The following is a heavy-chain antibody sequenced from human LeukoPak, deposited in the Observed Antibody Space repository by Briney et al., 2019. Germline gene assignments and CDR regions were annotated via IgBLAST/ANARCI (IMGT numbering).Heavy chain of an antibody. CDR3: ARGDSGIAAAGTQGY. D-gene: IGHD6-13*01. J-gene: IGHJ4*02. CDR1: GGSFSSYY. Sequence: SETLSLTCAVYGGSFSSYYWGWIRQPPGKGLEWIGSIYYSGSTYYNPSLKSRVTISVDTSKNQFSLKLSSVTAADTAVYYCARGDSGIAAAGTQGYWGQGTLVTVSS. V-gene: IGHV4-39*07. CDR2: IYYSGST.